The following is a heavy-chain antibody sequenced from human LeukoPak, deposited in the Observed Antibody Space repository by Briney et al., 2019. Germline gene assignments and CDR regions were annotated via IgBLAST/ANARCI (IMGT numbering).Heavy chain of an antibody. D-gene: IGHD2-2*01. CDR1: GFTFSTYW. V-gene: IGHV3-7*01. CDR2: IKQDGSEK. J-gene: IGHJ4*02. CDR3: ARGGIHDQLLCHY. Sequence: GGSLRLSCAASGFTFSTYWMNWVRQAPGKGLEWVATIKQDGSEKHCVDSVKGRFIISRDNAKNSLYLQMNTLRAEDTGVYYCARGGIHDQLLCHYWGQGTLVTVSS.